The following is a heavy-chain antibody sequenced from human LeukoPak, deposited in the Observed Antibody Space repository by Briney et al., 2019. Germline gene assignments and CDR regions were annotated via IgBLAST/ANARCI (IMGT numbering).Heavy chain of an antibody. CDR2: IYHSGST. D-gene: IGHD5-12*01. V-gene: IGHV4-38-2*01. J-gene: IGHJ4*02. Sequence: PSETLSLTCAVSGYSISSGYDWGWIGQPPGKGLEWIGSIYHSGSTQYNPSLKSRVTISLDTSKNQFTLKLSSVTAADTAVYYCASDWGLRYFDYWGQGTLVTVSS. CDR1: GYSISSGYD. CDR3: ASDWGLRYFDY.